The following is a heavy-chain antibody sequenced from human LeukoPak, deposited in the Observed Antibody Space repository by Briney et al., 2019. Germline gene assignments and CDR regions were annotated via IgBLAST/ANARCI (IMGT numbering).Heavy chain of an antibody. Sequence: ASVKVSCKASGYTFTGYYIHWVRQAPGQGLEWIGWIYPYSGDTNYAQNFQDRVTMTRDTSISTAYMELSSLKSDDTAVYYCARARNSGSSLDIWGQGTMLTVSS. V-gene: IGHV1-2*02. J-gene: IGHJ3*02. CDR3: ARARNSGSSLDI. CDR1: GYTFTGYY. CDR2: IYPYSGDT. D-gene: IGHD6-6*01.